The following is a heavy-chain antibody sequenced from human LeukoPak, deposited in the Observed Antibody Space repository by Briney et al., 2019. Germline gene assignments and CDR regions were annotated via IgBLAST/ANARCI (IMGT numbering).Heavy chain of an antibody. CDR1: GFTFSSYG. CDR3: ARAGTTVTTKKIDY. V-gene: IGHV3-23*01. Sequence: GGSLRLSCAASGFTFSSYGMHWVRQAPGKGLDWVSAITGSGGNTYYADSVKGRFTISRDNSKNTLYLQMNSLRAEDTAVYYCARAGTTVTTKKIDYWGQGTLVTVSS. J-gene: IGHJ4*02. D-gene: IGHD4-17*01. CDR2: ITGSGGNT.